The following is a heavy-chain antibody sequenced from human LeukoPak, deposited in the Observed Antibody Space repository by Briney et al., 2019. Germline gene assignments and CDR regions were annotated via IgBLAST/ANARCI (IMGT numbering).Heavy chain of an antibody. Sequence: GASVNVSCKASGYTFTSYGISWVRQAPGQGLEWMGWISAYNGNTNYAQKLQGRVTMTTDTSTSTAYVELRSLRSDDTAVYYCAREPPYYYDSSGYYDRYDYWGQGTLVTVSS. V-gene: IGHV1-18*01. J-gene: IGHJ4*02. CDR3: AREPPYYYDSSGYYDRYDY. D-gene: IGHD3-22*01. CDR2: ISAYNGNT. CDR1: GYTFTSYG.